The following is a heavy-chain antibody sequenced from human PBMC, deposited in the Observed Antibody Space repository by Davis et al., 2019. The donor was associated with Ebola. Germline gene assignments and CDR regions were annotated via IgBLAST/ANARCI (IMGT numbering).Heavy chain of an antibody. Sequence: GGSLRLSCAASGFTFRSYAMSWVRQAPGKGLEWVSGISSSGDKIYYADSVKGRFTISRDNSKNTLYLQMNSLRPEDTAVYYCAKGEWEIPSIFDYWGQGTLVTVSS. CDR3: AKGEWEIPSIFDY. J-gene: IGHJ4*02. V-gene: IGHV3-23*01. D-gene: IGHD1-26*01. CDR2: ISSSGDKI. CDR1: GFTFRSYA.